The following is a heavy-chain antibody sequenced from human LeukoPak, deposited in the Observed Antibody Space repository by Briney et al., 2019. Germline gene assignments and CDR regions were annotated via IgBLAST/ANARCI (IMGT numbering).Heavy chain of an antibody. J-gene: IGHJ4*02. CDR1: GGSISSYY. V-gene: IGHV4-4*07. D-gene: IGHD2-15*01. CDR3: AKLGYCSGGSCYSGSYFDY. CDR2: IYTSGGT. Sequence: PSETLSLTCTVSGGSISSYYWSWIRQPPGKGLEWIGRIYTSGGTNYNPSLKSRVTISVDTSKNQFSLKLSSVTAADTAVYYCAKLGYCSGGSCYSGSYFDYWGQGTLVTVSS.